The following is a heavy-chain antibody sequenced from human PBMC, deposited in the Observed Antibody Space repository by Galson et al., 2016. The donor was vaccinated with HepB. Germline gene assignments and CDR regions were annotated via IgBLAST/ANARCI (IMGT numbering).Heavy chain of an antibody. CDR3: AKQYSYGPSPGFDS. Sequence: SLRLSCAASRFTFSTYAMSWVRQAPGKGLEWVSAITGSGGSTYYADSVKGRFTISRDNYKNTMYLQMNSLRADDTAVYYCAKQYSYGPSPGFDSWGQGTLVTVSS. J-gene: IGHJ4*02. V-gene: IGHV3-23*01. CDR1: RFTFSTYA. CDR2: ITGSGGST. D-gene: IGHD5-18*01.